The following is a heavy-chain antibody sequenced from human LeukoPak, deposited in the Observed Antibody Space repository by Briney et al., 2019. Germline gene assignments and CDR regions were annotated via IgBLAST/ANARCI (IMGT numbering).Heavy chain of an antibody. CDR1: GPTISHHG. Sequence: PGGSLRLSCTASGPTISHHGMHWGRQAPGRGHEWVAFICYDGRNKNYADYVKCHFTLSRDNSKSMVYLQMNSLRVEDTAVYHCVTGSSETNLLVYFDSWGQGTLVTVSS. CDR3: VTGSSETNLLVYFDS. V-gene: IGHV3-30*02. J-gene: IGHJ4*02. D-gene: IGHD2-8*01. CDR2: ICYDGRNK.